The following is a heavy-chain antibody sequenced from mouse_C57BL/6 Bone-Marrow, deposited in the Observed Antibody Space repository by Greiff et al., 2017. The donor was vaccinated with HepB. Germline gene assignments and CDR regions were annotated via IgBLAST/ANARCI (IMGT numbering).Heavy chain of an antibody. Sequence: VKLMESGAELVRPGTSVKMSCKASGYTFTNYWIGWAKQRPGHGLEWIGDIYPGGGYSNYNEKFKGKATLTADKSSSTAYMQFSSLTSEDSAIYYCARWVYYFDYWGQGTTLTVSS. V-gene: IGHV1-63*01. CDR1: GYTFTNYW. J-gene: IGHJ2*01. CDR2: IYPGGGYS. CDR3: ARWVYYFDY.